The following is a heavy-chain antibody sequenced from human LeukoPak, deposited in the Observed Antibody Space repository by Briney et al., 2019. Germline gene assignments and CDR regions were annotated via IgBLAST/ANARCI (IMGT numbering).Heavy chain of an antibody. V-gene: IGHV4-59*01. J-gene: IGHJ6*03. CDR1: GGSISSYY. CDR2: IYYSGST. Sequence: SETLSLTCTVSGGSISSYYWSWIRQPPGKGLEWIGYIYYSGSTNYNPSLKSRVTISVDTSKNQFSLKLSSVTAADTAVYYCARQAVTTSYYYYYYMDVWGKGTTVTISS. D-gene: IGHD4-17*01. CDR3: ARQAVTTSYYYYYYMDV.